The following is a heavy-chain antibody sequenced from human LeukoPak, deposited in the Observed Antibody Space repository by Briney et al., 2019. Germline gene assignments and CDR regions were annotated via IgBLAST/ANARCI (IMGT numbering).Heavy chain of an antibody. V-gene: IGHV4-34*01. D-gene: IGHD4-17*01. CDR1: GVSFNDYY. CDR3: TRMTTGHDY. CDR2: INHSGYT. J-gene: IGHJ4*02. Sequence: PSETLSLTCAVSGVSFNDYYWSWVRQTPGRGLEWIGEINHSGYTNDSPSLKSRVTLSIDTSRRQFSLNLRSVTVADTGIYYCTRMTTGHDYWGQGTLVTVSS.